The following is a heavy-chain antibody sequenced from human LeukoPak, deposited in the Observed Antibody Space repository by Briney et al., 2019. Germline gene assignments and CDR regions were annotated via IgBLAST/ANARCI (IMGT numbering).Heavy chain of an antibody. Sequence: GGSLRLSCAASGFTFSSYSMNWVRQAPGKGLEWVSSISSSSSYIYYADSVKGRFTISRDNAKNSLYLQMNSLRAEDTAVYYCPRSDTAMDDDWFDPWGQGTRVTVSS. D-gene: IGHD5-18*01. CDR1: GFTFSSYS. CDR3: PRSDTAMDDDWFDP. J-gene: IGHJ5*02. V-gene: IGHV3-21*01. CDR2: ISSSSSYI.